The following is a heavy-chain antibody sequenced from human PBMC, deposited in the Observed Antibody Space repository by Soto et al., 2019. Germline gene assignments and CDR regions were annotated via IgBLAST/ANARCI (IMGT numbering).Heavy chain of an antibody. D-gene: IGHD3-3*01. J-gene: IGHJ4*02. CDR2: ISPDGSDK. CDR3: AKDHLPVSGIYWGIGH. CDR1: EFIFSSYA. Sequence: VGSLRLSCAASEFIFSSYAMHWVRQAPGKGLEWVAVISPDGSDKDYADSVKGRFTISRDNSKNTLHLEMNRLRGEDTAVYYCAKDHLPVSGIYWGIGHWGQGTLVTVSS. V-gene: IGHV3-30*18.